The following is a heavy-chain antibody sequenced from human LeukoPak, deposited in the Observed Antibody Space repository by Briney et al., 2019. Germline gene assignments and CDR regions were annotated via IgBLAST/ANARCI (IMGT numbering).Heavy chain of an antibody. J-gene: IGHJ4*02. D-gene: IGHD3-10*01. Sequence: SGGSLRLSCAASGFIFSSAVMSWVRQAPGNELEWVSAINSGSGTTYAESVKGRFTISRDNSRNTLYLQMNTLRAEDTAVYYCAKGSAGAGSYRPFDYWGQGTLVTVSS. CDR3: AKGSAGAGSYRPFDY. V-gene: IGHV3-23*01. CDR1: GFIFSSAV. CDR2: INSGSGTT.